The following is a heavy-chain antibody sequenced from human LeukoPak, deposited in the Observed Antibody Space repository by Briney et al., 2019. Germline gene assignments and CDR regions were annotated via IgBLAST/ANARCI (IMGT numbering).Heavy chain of an antibody. Sequence: SETLSLTCTVSGDSISDFYWTWIRQTPGKGLEWIGFISSSGNSNCSPSLESRVSFSLDTSKSQFSLSLKSVTAADTAVYYCARVFRGAVTSNWFDPWGQGILVTVSS. V-gene: IGHV4-59*01. D-gene: IGHD3-3*01. CDR1: GDSISDFY. CDR2: ISSSGNS. CDR3: ARVFRGAVTSNWFDP. J-gene: IGHJ5*02.